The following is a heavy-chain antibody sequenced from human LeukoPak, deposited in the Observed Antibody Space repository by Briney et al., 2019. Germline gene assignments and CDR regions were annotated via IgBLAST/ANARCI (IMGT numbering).Heavy chain of an antibody. J-gene: IGHJ5*02. CDR1: GGSISSHY. CDR3: ARVGGYDFWRGYYSYRNWFDP. CDR2: IYYSGST. Sequence: PSETLSLTCTVSGGSISSHYWSWIRQPPGKGLEWIGYIYYSGSTNYYPSLKRRVTISVATSKNQFSLELSSVTAADTAVYYCARVGGYDFWRGYYSYRNWFDPWGQGTLVTVSS. D-gene: IGHD3-3*01. V-gene: IGHV4-59*11.